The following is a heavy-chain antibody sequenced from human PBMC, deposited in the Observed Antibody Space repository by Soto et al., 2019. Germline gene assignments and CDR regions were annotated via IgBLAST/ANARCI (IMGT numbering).Heavy chain of an antibody. V-gene: IGHV3-13*05. CDR2: IGTAGDP. Sequence: LRLSCAASGFTFSSYDMHWVRQATGKGLEWVSAIGTAGDPYYPGSVKGRFTISRENAKNSLYLQMNSPRAGDTAVYYCARGLRLGYCSGGSCLGYGMDVWGQGTTVTVSS. CDR1: GFTFSSYD. D-gene: IGHD2-15*01. CDR3: ARGLRLGYCSGGSCLGYGMDV. J-gene: IGHJ6*02.